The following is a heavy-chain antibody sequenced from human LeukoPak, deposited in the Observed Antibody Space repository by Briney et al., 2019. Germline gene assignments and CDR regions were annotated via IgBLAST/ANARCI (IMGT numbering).Heavy chain of an antibody. J-gene: IGHJ3*02. V-gene: IGHV4-59*12. CDR2: IYYSGST. CDR1: GGSISSYY. D-gene: IGHD3-9*01. CDR3: ARVALRYFDWLDTQRHDAFDI. Sequence: SETLSLTCTVSGGSISSYYWSWIRQPPGKGLEWIGYIYYSGSTNYNPSLKSRVTISVDTSKNQFSLKLSSVTAADTAVYYCARVALRYFDWLDTQRHDAFDIWGQGAMVTVSS.